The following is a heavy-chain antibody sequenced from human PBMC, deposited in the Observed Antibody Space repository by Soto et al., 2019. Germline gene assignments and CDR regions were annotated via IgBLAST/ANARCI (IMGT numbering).Heavy chain of an antibody. CDR2: IDPSDSYT. J-gene: IGHJ4*02. CDR1: GYNFTSYW. CDR3: ARIVRFCSGGSCYAFDS. D-gene: IGHD2-15*01. Sequence: GESLKISCKGSGYNFTSYWISWVRQMPGKGLEWMGRIDPSDSYTNYRPSFQGHVTISADRSISTAYLQWSSLRASDTAMYYCARIVRFCSGGSCYAFDSWGQGTLVTSPQ. V-gene: IGHV5-10-1*01.